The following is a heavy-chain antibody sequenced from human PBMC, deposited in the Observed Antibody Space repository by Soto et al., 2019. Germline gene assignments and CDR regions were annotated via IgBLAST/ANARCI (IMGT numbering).Heavy chain of an antibody. CDR1: GFTFSSYA. Sequence: DVQLLESGGGLVQPEGSLRLSCAASGFTFSSYAMGWVRQGPGKGLEWVAVVSIGGSTHYADSVRGRFTISGDNSKNTLSLQMNSLTAEDTAVYFCAKRRGAGGHFDYWGQGALVTVYS. V-gene: IGHV3-23*01. J-gene: IGHJ4*02. CDR3: AKRRGAGGHFDY. D-gene: IGHD2-15*01. CDR2: VSIGGST.